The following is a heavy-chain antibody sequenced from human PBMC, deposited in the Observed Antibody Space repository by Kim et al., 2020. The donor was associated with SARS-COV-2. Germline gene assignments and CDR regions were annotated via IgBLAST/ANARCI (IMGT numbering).Heavy chain of an antibody. CDR3: ARGRYDVLASYPFFLDP. D-gene: IGHD3-9*01. J-gene: IGHJ5*02. Sequence: ASVKVSCKASGYSFNNYAIIWVRQAPGQRLEWMAWISAGNDNSNYSWRFQGRISITTDTSVSTAYMDLTSLTSEDTAVYYCARGRYDVLASYPFFLDPWGQETLVIV. V-gene: IGHV1-3*01. CDR2: ISAGNDNS. CDR1: GYSFNNYA.